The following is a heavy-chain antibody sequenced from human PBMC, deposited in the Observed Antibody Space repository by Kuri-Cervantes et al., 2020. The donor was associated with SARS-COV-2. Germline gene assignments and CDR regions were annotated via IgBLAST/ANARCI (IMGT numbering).Heavy chain of an antibody. V-gene: IGHV1-69*06. J-gene: IGHJ6*03. CDR1: GGTFSSYT. CDR3: AREWWEDYYYYMDV. CDR2: IIPIFGTA. D-gene: IGHD2-15*01. Sequence: SVKVSCKASGGTFSSYTISWVRQAPGQGLVWMGGIIPIFGTANYAQKFQGRVTITADKSTSTAYMELSSLRSEDTAVYYCAREWWEDYYYYMDVWGKGTTVTVSS.